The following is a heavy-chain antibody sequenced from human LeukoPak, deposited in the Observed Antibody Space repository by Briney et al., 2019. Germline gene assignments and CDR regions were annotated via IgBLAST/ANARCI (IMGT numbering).Heavy chain of an antibody. D-gene: IGHD2-2*01. CDR1: GYSLSSGYY. CDR2: IYHSGST. V-gene: IGHV4-38-2*01. Sequence: PSETLSLTCALSGYSLSSGYYWGWIRQPPGKGLEWIGSIYHSGSTYYNPSLKSRVTISVDTSKNQFSLKLSSVTAADTAVYYCARTTRGYWYFDLWGRGTLVTVSS. J-gene: IGHJ2*01. CDR3: ARTTRGYWYFDL.